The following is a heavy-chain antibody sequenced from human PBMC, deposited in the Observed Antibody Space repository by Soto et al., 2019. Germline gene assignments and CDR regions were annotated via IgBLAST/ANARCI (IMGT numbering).Heavy chain of an antibody. V-gene: IGHV3-30*18. J-gene: IGHJ4*02. CDR2: ISYDGSKK. D-gene: IGHD5-12*01. CDR3: AKEGVATIGSFYD. CDR1: GFTFSSYG. Sequence: GGSLRLSCAASGFTFSSYGMHWVRQAPGKGLEWVAVISYDGSKKYYADSVKGRFTISRDNSKNTLYLQMNSLRAEDTAVYYCAKEGVATIGSFYDWGQGTLVTVSS.